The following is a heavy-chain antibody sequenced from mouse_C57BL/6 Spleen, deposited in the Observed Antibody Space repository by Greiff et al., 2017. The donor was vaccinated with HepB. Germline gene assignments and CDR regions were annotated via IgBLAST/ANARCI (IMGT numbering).Heavy chain of an antibody. V-gene: IGHV1-4*01. Sequence: QVQLQQSGAELARPGASVKMSCKASGYTFTSYTMHWVKQRPGQGLEWIGYINPSSGYTKYNQKFKDKATLTADKSSSTAYMQRSSLTSEDSAVYYCASPIYYGNPAWFAYWGQGTLVTVSA. CDR3: ASPIYYGNPAWFAY. J-gene: IGHJ3*01. CDR1: GYTFTSYT. D-gene: IGHD2-1*01. CDR2: INPSSGYT.